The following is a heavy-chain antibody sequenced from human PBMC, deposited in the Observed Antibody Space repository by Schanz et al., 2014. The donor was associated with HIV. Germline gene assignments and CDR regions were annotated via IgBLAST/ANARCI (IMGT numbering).Heavy chain of an antibody. CDR2: ISGSGVST. V-gene: IGHV3-23*04. J-gene: IGHJ6*02. D-gene: IGHD1-26*01. CDR1: GFTFSNFA. CDR3: AREREESIAYYYYGMDV. Sequence: MQLVESGGGVVQPGRSLRLSCAASGFTFSNFAMSWVRQAPGKGLEWVSSISGSGVSTFYAGSVKGRFTISRDNSKNTLYLQMNSLRAEDTAVYYCAREREESIAYYYYGMDVWGQGTTVTVS.